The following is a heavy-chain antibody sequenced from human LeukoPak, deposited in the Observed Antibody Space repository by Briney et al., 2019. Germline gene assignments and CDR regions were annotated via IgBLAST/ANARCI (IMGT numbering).Heavy chain of an antibody. V-gene: IGHV4-34*01. J-gene: IGHJ4*02. D-gene: IGHD3-10*01. CDR2: INHSGST. CDR3: ARHAVLLWFGESTGFDY. CDR1: GGSYSGYY. Sequence: PSETLSLTCAVYGGSYSGYYWSWIRQPPGKGLEWIGEINHSGSTNYNPSLKSRVTISVDTSKNQFSLKLSSVTAADTAVYYCARHAVLLWFGESTGFDYWGQGTLVTVSS.